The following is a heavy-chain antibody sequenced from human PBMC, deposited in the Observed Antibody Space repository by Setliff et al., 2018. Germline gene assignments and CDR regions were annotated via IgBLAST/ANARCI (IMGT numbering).Heavy chain of an antibody. V-gene: IGHV4-34*01. Sequence: SETLSLTCAVYGGSFSGYYWSWIRQPPGKGLEWIGEINHSGSTNYNPSLKSRVTISVDTSKNQFSLKLSSVTAADTAVYYCARGPPYYDILTGFDYYYYGMDVWGQGTTVTVSS. D-gene: IGHD3-9*01. J-gene: IGHJ6*02. CDR2: INHSGST. CDR3: ARGPPYYDILTGFDYYYYGMDV. CDR1: GGSFSGYY.